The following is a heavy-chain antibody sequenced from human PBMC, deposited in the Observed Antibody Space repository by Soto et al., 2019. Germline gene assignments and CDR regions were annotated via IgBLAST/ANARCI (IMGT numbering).Heavy chain of an antibody. D-gene: IGHD1-20*01. CDR1: GYTFTGYY. Sequence: ASVMVSCKASGYTFTGYYMHWVRQAPGQGLEWMGWINPNSGGTNYAQKFQGRVTMTRDTSISTAYMELSRLRSDDTAVYYCVCSGITGTEPDYWGQGTLVTVSS. CDR3: VCSGITGTEPDY. J-gene: IGHJ4*02. CDR2: INPNSGGT. V-gene: IGHV1-2*02.